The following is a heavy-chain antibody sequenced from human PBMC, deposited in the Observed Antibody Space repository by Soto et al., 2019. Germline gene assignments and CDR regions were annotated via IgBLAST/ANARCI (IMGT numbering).Heavy chain of an antibody. CDR3: AKAVGRGIAAAGTDY. CDR2: ISWNSGSI. V-gene: IGHV3-9*01. J-gene: IGHJ4*02. D-gene: IGHD6-13*01. CDR1: GFTFDDYA. Sequence: EVQLVESGRGLVQPGRSLRLSCAASGFTFDDYAMHWVRQAPGKGLEWVSGISWNSGSIGYADSVKGRFTISRDNAKNSLYLQMNSLRAEDTALYYCAKAVGRGIAAAGTDYWGQGTLVTVSS.